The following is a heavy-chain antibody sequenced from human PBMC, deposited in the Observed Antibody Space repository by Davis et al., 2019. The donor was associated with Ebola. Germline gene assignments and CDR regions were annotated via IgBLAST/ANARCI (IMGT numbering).Heavy chain of an antibody. Sequence: GESLKISCGGSGFTFRSYALHWVRQSPGKGLEWVAVISHDERETFYADSVKGRFTISRDNSKNVLYLQMDSLRPDDTAIYFCARALHDEVLDYWGQGTPVTVSS. J-gene: IGHJ4*02. CDR1: GFTFRSYA. CDR2: ISHDERET. D-gene: IGHD1-1*01. V-gene: IGHV3-30*04. CDR3: ARALHDEVLDY.